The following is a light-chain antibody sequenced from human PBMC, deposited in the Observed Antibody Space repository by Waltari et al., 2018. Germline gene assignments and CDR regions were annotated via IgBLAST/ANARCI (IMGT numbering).Light chain of an antibody. J-gene: IGKJ2*01. V-gene: IGKV2-28*01. Sequence: DIVMTQSPLSLPVTPGEPASISCRSSQSLLYSNGYNYLDWYLQKPGQSRQRLIYLGSMRASGVPDRFSGSGSGTDFTLKISRVEAEDVGVYYCMQALQTLRTFGQGTKLEIK. CDR3: MQALQTLRT. CDR2: LGS. CDR1: QSLLYSNGYNY.